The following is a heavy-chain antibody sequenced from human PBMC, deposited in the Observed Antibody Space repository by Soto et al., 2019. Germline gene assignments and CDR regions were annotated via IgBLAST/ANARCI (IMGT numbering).Heavy chain of an antibody. CDR1: GYIFTKYG. J-gene: IGHJ5*02. V-gene: IGHV1-18*01. Sequence: QVQVVQSGPELKKPGASVKVSCKAQGYIFTKYGIGWVRQAPGHGLEWMGLINVYNGDRKVAQKFQDRVSMTTETATDTAYMDLKGLRSGDTAVYYCARLQLGGDRMLNWFDPWGQGTLVTVSS. CDR2: INVYNGDR. D-gene: IGHD2-21*02. CDR3: ARLQLGGDRMLNWFDP.